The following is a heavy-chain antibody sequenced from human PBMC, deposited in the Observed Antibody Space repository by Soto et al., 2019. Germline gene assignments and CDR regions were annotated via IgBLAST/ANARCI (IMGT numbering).Heavy chain of an antibody. D-gene: IGHD5-12*01. V-gene: IGHV4-59*12. J-gene: IGHJ4*02. Sequence: PSETLSLTCTVSGGSISSYYWSWIRQPPGKGLEWIGYIYYSGSTNYNPSLKSRVTISVDTSKNQFSLKLSSVTAADRAVYYCVRGGGYDPFDYWGQGVLVTVSS. CDR1: GGSISSYY. CDR2: IYYSGST. CDR3: VRGGGYDPFDY.